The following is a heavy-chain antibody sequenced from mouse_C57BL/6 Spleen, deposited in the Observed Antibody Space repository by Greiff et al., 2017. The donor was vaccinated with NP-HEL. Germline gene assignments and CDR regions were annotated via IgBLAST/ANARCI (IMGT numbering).Heavy chain of an antibody. V-gene: IGHV1-26*01. CDR2: INPNNGGT. J-gene: IGHJ3*01. CDR1: GYTFTDYY. Sequence: VQLQQSGPELVKPGASVKISCKASGYTFTDYYMNWVKQSHGKSLEWIGDINPNNGGTSYNQKFKGKATLTVDKSSSTAYMELRSLTSEDSAVYYCAPIYEGYSWGQGTLVTVSA. D-gene: IGHD2-3*01. CDR3: APIYEGYS.